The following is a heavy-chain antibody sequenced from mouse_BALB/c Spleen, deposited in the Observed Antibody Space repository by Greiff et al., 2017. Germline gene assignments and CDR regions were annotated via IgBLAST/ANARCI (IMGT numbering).Heavy chain of an antibody. Sequence: VQLQQPGAELVKPGASVKLSCKASGYTFTSYWMHWVKQRPGQGLEWIGEINPSNGRTNYNEKFKSKATLTVDKSSSTAYMQLSSLTSEDSAVYYCARSYYYYGSSWGFAYWGQGTLVTVSA. V-gene: IGHV1S81*02. J-gene: IGHJ3*01. D-gene: IGHD1-1*01. CDR2: INPSNGRT. CDR3: ARSYYYYGSSWGFAY. CDR1: GYTFTSYW.